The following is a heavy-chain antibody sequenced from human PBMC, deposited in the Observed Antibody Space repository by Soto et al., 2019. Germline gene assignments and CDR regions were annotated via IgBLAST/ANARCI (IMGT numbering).Heavy chain of an antibody. Sequence: QVQLVQSGAEVEKPGASVKVSCKTSGYTFTSYGITWVRQAPGQGLEWMGWISADNDNINYAQRLQGRVTMTTDTSTSTAYMELRSLRSDDTAVYYCARHDFWIGYSDYWGQGTLVTVSS. CDR3: ARHDFWIGYSDY. CDR1: GYTFTSYG. J-gene: IGHJ4*02. CDR2: ISADNDNI. V-gene: IGHV1-18*01. D-gene: IGHD3-3*01.